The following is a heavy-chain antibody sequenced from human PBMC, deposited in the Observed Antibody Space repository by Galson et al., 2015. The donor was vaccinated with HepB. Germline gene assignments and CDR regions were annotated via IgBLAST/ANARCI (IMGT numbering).Heavy chain of an antibody. D-gene: IGHD1-1*01. J-gene: IGHJ4*02. V-gene: IGHV5-51*01. CDR3: ARLPGEYNWNDGGFDY. CDR2: IYPGDSDT. Sequence: SGAEVKKPGESLKISCKGSGYSFTSYWIGWVRQMPGKGLEWMGIIYPGDSDTRYSPSFQGQVTISADKSISTAYLQWSSLKASDTAMCYCARLPGEYNWNDGGFDYWGQGTLVTVSS. CDR1: GYSFTSYW.